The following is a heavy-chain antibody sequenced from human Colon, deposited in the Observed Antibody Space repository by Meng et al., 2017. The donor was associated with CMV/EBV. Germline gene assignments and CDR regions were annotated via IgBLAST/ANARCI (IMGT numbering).Heavy chain of an antibody. CDR1: GGSLSSFY. Sequence: SETLSLTCTLSGGSLSSFYWSWIRQSPGTGLEWIGHFYHSGIINYNPSLKSRATISVDMARSQLSLKLTSVTAADTAIYYCARDYALRRFDYWGQGTLVTVSS. V-gene: IGHV4-59*01. CDR2: FYHSGII. CDR3: ARDYALRRFDY. J-gene: IGHJ4*02. D-gene: IGHD2-2*01.